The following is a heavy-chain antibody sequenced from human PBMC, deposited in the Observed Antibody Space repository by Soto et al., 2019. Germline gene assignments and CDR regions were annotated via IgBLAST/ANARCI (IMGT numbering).Heavy chain of an antibody. J-gene: IGHJ4*02. Sequence: QLVQSGAAVKKPGASVKFSCKASGYTFTSYGISWVRQAPGQGLEWMGWISANNGKRSYSLNLQDRFTLTTDTSTSTAYMELRSLRSYDMAVYCCTLYCGGAPCYSFYWGQGTQVNVSS. CDR2: ISANNGKR. V-gene: IGHV1-18*03. CDR1: GYTFTSYG. D-gene: IGHD2-15*01. CDR3: TLYCGGAPCYSFY.